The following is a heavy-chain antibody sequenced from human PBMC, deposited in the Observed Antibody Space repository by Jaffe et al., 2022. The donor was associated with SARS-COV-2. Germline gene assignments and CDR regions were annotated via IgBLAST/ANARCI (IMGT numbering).Heavy chain of an antibody. CDR3: ARGGLPLQYYDILTGPVNWFDP. CDR1: GGSISSYY. Sequence: QVQLQESGPGLVKPSETLSLTCTVSGGSISSYYWSWIRQPPGKGLEWIGYIYYSGSTNYNPSLKSRVTISVDTSKNQFSLKLSSVTAADTAVYYCARGGLPLQYYDILTGPVNWFDPWGQGTLVTVSS. V-gene: IGHV4-59*01. CDR2: IYYSGST. J-gene: IGHJ5*02. D-gene: IGHD3-9*01.